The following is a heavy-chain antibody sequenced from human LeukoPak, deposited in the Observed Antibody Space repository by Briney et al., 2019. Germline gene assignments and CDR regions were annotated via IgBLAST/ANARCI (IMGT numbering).Heavy chain of an antibody. CDR2: IYHSGST. CDR3: ARSRARKTIFGVDHGGDAFDI. J-gene: IGHJ3*02. V-gene: IGHV4-38-2*01. D-gene: IGHD3-3*01. Sequence: SETLSLTCAVSGCSISSGYYWGWIRQPPGKGLEWIGSIYHSGSTYYNPSLKSRVTISVDTSKNQFSLKLSSVTAADTAVYYCARSRARKTIFGVDHGGDAFDIWGQGTMVTVSS. CDR1: GCSISSGYY.